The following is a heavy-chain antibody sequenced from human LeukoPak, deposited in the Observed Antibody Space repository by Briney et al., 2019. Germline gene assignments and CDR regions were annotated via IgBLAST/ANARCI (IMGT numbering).Heavy chain of an antibody. CDR2: INHSGST. CDR1: GGSFSGYY. V-gene: IGHV4-34*01. Sequence: SETLSLTCAVYGGSFSGYYWSWIRQPPGKGLEWIGEINHSGSTNYNPPLKSRVTISVDTSKNQFSLKLSSVTAADTAVYYCARGKSVRSFDYWGQGTLVTVSS. CDR3: ARGKSVRSFDY. J-gene: IGHJ4*02. D-gene: IGHD3-10*01.